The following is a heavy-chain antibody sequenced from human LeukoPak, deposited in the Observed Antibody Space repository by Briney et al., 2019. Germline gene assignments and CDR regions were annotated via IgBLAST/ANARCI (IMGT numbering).Heavy chain of an antibody. CDR3: ARLRGSGYDRFDY. J-gene: IGHJ4*02. Sequence: GESLKISCKGSGYIFTSYWIGWVRQMPGKGLEWMGIISPGDSKTIYSPSFQGQVTISADKSISTAYLQWSSLKASGTAMYYCARLRGSGYDRFDYWGQGTLVTVSS. CDR2: ISPGDSKT. CDR1: GYIFTSYW. V-gene: IGHV5-51*01. D-gene: IGHD5-12*01.